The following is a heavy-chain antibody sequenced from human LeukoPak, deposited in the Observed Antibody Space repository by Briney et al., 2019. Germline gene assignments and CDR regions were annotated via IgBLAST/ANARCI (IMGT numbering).Heavy chain of an antibody. J-gene: IGHJ4*02. CDR1: GFTFSSSA. Sequence: GGSLRLSCAASGFTFSSSAMSWVRQVPGKGLEWVSVISGSGDNTYYADSVKGRFTISRDNSKNMLYLQMNSLRAEDTAVYYCAKWKYSNSGIDDYWGQGTLVTVSS. CDR3: AKWKYSNSGIDDY. D-gene: IGHD6-6*01. CDR2: ISGSGDNT. V-gene: IGHV3-23*01.